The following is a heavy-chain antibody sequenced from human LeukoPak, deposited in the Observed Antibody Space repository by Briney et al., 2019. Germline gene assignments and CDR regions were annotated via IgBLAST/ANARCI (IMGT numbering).Heavy chain of an antibody. CDR1: GGSFSGYY. CDR2: INHSGRT. Sequence: PSETLSLTCAVYGGSFSGYYWSWIRQPPGKGLEWIGEINHSGRTSYNSSLKSRVTISVDTSKNQFSLKLTSVTAADTAIYYCARGVGFVKIDYWGQGTLVTVSS. CDR3: ARGVGFVKIDY. D-gene: IGHD3-10*01. V-gene: IGHV4-34*01. J-gene: IGHJ4*02.